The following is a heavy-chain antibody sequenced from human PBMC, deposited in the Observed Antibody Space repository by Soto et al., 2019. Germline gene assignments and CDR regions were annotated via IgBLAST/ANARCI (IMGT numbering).Heavy chain of an antibody. J-gene: IGHJ4*02. D-gene: IGHD3-3*01. CDR3: ATRVVMSSTPHFDY. CDR1: GGSISSGDYY. CDR2: IYYSGRT. Sequence: QVQLQESGPGLVKPSQTLSLTCTVSGGSISSGDYYWSWIRQPPGKCLDWIGSIYYSGRTYYNPSLKSRVTISVDTSKNQFSLKLSSVTAADTAVYYCATRVVMSSTPHFDYWGQGTLVTVSS. V-gene: IGHV4-30-4*01.